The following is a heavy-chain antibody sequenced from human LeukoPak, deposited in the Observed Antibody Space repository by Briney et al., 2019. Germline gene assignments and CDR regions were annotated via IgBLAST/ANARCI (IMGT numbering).Heavy chain of an antibody. CDR1: GFTFSSYA. J-gene: IGHJ6*02. CDR2: ISYDGSNK. CDR3: ARELNGMDV. V-gene: IGHV3-30-3*01. Sequence: GGSLRLSCAASGFTFSSYAMHWVRQAPGKGLEWVAVISYDGSNKYYADSVKGRFTISRDNSKNTLYLQMNSLRAEDTAVYYCARELNGMDVWGQGPRSPSP.